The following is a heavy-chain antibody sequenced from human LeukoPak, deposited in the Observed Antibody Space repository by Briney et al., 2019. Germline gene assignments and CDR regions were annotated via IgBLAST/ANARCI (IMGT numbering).Heavy chain of an antibody. D-gene: IGHD6-13*01. CDR3: ARGMRRIAAAGIGY. CDR2: IHNSGRT. Sequence: SETLSLTCSVSGGSVSSYYWSWIRQSPGKGLEWIGYIHNSGRTNYNPSLKSRVTISVDTSKNQFSLKLSSVTAADTAVYYCARGMRRIAAAGIGYWGQGTLVTVSS. J-gene: IGHJ4*02. CDR1: GGSVSSYY. V-gene: IGHV4-59*02.